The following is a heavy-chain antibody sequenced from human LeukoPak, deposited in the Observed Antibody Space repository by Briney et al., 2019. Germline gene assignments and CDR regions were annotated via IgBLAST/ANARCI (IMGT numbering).Heavy chain of an antibody. CDR3: AKDPHAGVFGVVIASIDY. J-gene: IGHJ4*02. Sequence: GGSLRLSCAASGFTFSSYAMSWVRQAPGKGLEWVSAISGSGGSTYYADSAKGRFTISRDNSKNTLYLQMNSLRAEDTAVYYCAKDPHAGVFGVVIASIDYWGQGTLVTVSS. CDR1: GFTFSSYA. D-gene: IGHD3-3*01. V-gene: IGHV3-23*01. CDR2: ISGSGGST.